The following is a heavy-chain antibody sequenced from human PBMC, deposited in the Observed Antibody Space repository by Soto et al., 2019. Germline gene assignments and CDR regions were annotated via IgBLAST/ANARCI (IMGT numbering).Heavy chain of an antibody. CDR2: IWFDGSNK. CDR1: GFTFSNYG. Sequence: GGSLRLSCAASGFTFSNYGMHWVRQAPGKGLEWVAVIWFDGSNKYYAHSVKGRFIISKDNSKNTLYLQMDSLRAEDTAVYYCARLLGVVPAAIIDWWGQGTLVTVSS. D-gene: IGHD2-2*01. CDR3: ARLLGVVPAAIIDW. V-gene: IGHV3-33*01. J-gene: IGHJ4*02.